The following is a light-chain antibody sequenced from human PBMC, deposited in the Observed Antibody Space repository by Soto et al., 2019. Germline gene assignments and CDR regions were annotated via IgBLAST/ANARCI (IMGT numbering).Light chain of an antibody. J-gene: IGLJ1*01. V-gene: IGLV2-8*01. CDR1: SSDIGTYDY. CDR3: AAWDDSLNGYV. Sequence: QSVLTQPPSASGSLGQSVTISCTGTSSDIGTYDYVSWYQQHPGRAPKLIIFEVSKRPSGVPDRFSGSKSGTSASLAISGLQSEDEADYYCAAWDDSLNGYVFGTGTKVTVL. CDR2: EVS.